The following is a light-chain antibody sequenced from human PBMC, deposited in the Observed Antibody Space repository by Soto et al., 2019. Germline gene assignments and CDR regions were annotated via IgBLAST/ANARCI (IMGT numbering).Light chain of an antibody. J-gene: IGLJ3*02. CDR2: LNSDGSH. CDR1: SGHSSYA. V-gene: IGLV4-69*01. CDR3: QTWGTGPWV. Sequence: QPVLTQSPSASASLGASVKLTCTLSSGHSSYAIAWHQQQPEQGPRYLMKLNSDGSHSKGDGIPDRFSGSSSGAERYLTISSLQSEDEADYYCQTWGTGPWVFGGGTKVTVL.